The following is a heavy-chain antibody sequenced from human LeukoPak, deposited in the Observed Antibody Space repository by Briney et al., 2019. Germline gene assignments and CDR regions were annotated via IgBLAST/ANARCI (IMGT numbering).Heavy chain of an antibody. CDR1: GYTFTSYA. J-gene: IGHJ4*02. Sequence: ASVKVSCKASGYTFTSYAMHWVRQAPGQRLEWMGWINAGNGNTKYSQEFQGRVTMTRNTSISTAYMELSSLRSEDTAVYYCARGYFRGWGQGTLVTVSS. CDR3: ARGYFRG. V-gene: IGHV1-3*03. CDR2: INAGNGNT. D-gene: IGHD2/OR15-2a*01.